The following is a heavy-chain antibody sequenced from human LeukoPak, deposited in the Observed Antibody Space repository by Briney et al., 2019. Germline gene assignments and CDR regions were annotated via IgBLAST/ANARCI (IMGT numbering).Heavy chain of an antibody. J-gene: IGHJ4*02. CDR3: AKDMEDYVWGSYRPYFDY. V-gene: IGHV3-11*04. CDR2: ISSSGSTI. CDR1: GFTFSDYY. Sequence: GGSLRLSCAASGFTFSDYYMSWIRQAPGKGLEWVSYISSSGSTIYYADSVKGRFTISRDNAKNSLYLQMNSLRAEDTAVYYCAKDMEDYVWGSYRPYFDYWGQGTLVTVSS. D-gene: IGHD3-16*02.